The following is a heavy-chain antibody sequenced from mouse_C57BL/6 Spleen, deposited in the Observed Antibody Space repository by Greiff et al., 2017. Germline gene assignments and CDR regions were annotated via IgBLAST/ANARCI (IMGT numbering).Heavy chain of an antibody. D-gene: IGHD2-3*01. CDR1: GYTFTDYN. CDR3: ARWLLLYAMDY. J-gene: IGHJ4*01. Sequence: EVQLQQSGPELVKPGASVKLSCKASGYTFTDYNMHWVKQSHGQSLEWIGYLNPNTGGTSSNQKFKGKATLTVNKSSSTAYMELRSLTSADSAVYYGARWLLLYAMDYWGQGTSVTVSA. V-gene: IGHV1-22*01. CDR2: LNPNTGGT.